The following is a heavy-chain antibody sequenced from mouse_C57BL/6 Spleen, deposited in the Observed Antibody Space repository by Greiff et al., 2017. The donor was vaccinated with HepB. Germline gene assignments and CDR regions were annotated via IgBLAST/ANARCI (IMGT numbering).Heavy chain of an antibody. J-gene: IGHJ4*01. CDR2: ISSGSSTI. Sequence: EVQVVESGGGLVKPGGSLKLSCAASGFTFSDYGMHWVRQAPEKGLEWVAYISSGSSTIYYADTVKGRFTISRDNAKNTLFLQMTRLRSEDTAMYYCARPRDYIYYAMDYWGQGTSVTVSS. CDR1: GFTFSDYG. CDR3: ARPRDYIYYAMDY. V-gene: IGHV5-17*01. D-gene: IGHD2-4*01.